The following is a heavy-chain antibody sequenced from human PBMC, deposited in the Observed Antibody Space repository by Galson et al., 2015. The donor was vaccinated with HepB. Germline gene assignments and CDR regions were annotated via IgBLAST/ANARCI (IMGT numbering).Heavy chain of an antibody. V-gene: IGHV3-48*02. J-gene: IGHJ4*02. CDR3: ARDPVDIVATAYFDY. D-gene: IGHD5-12*01. CDR1: GFTFSSYG. CDR2: ISSSSSTI. Sequence: SLRLSCAASGFTFSSYGMHWVRQAPGKGLEWVSYISSSSSTIYYADSVKGRFTISRDNAKNSLYLQMNSLRDEDTAVYYCARDPVDIVATAYFDYWGQGTLVTVSS.